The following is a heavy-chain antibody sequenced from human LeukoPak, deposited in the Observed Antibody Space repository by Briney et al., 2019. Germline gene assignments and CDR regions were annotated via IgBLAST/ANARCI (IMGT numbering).Heavy chain of an antibody. Sequence: SETLSLTCAVSGYSISTGYYWGWTRQPPGKGLEWIGSMSHNRGTYYNPSLKSRVTISMDTSKNQISLRLTSVTAADTAVYYCASYYASGVSAYNYYGMDVWGKGTTVTVSS. CDR2: MSHNRGT. D-gene: IGHD3-10*01. CDR1: GYSISTGYY. V-gene: IGHV4-38-2*01. CDR3: ASYYASGVSAYNYYGMDV. J-gene: IGHJ6*04.